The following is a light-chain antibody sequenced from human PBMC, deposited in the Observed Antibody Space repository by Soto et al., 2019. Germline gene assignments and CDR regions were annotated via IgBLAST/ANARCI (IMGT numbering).Light chain of an antibody. CDR2: GAS. J-gene: IGKJ1*01. CDR1: QNVGNN. Sequence: EIVMTQSPATLSVSPGERATLSCRASQNVGNNLVWYQQKPGQAPRLLIYGASTRAAGIPDRFSGSGSGTEFTLTISGLQSDDFAVYYGQQFNNWPPWTFGQGTKVEIK. CDR3: QQFNNWPPWT. V-gene: IGKV3-15*01.